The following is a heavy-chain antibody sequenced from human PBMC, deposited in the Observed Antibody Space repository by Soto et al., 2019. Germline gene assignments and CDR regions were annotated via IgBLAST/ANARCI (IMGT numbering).Heavy chain of an antibody. CDR1: GGSISNGGYY. D-gene: IGHD3-10*01. J-gene: IGHJ4*01. CDR2: IHYSGST. Sequence: SETLSLTCTVSGGSISNGGYYWNWVRQNPGKGLEWIGYIHYSGSTWYNPSLESRVTISVDTSKDQFSLKLRSVTAADPAVYYCARVRGSGSDAAYYFDSWGQGTLVTVSS. V-gene: IGHV4-31*03. CDR3: ARVRGSGSDAAYYFDS.